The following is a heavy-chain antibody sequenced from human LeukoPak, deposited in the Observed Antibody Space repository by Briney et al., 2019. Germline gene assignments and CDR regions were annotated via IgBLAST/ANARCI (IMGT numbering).Heavy chain of an antibody. V-gene: IGHV4-39*01. CDR3: ARNASSLGAGAFDI. CDR1: GGSISSSRLY. D-gene: IGHD2-2*01. Sequence: SETLSLTCTVSGGSISSSRLYWDWIRQPPGKGLEWIGTVYYSGSTYYNPSLKSRVTISVDTSKNQFSLRLSSVTAADTALYYCARNASSLGAGAFDIWGQGTMVTVSS. CDR2: VYYSGST. J-gene: IGHJ3*02.